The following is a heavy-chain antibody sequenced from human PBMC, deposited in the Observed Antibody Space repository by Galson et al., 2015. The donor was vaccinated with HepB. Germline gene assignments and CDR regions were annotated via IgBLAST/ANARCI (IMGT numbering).Heavy chain of an antibody. J-gene: IGHJ6*03. V-gene: IGHV1-69*13. CDR3: ARNPVRGDYYYYMDV. CDR1: GGTFSSYA. CDR2: IIPIFGTA. Sequence: SVKVSCKASGGTFSSYAISWVRQAPGQGLEWMGGIIPIFGTANFAQKFQGRVTITADESTSTAYMELSSLRSEDTAVYYCARNPVRGDYYYYMDVWGKGTTVTVSS. D-gene: IGHD3-10*01.